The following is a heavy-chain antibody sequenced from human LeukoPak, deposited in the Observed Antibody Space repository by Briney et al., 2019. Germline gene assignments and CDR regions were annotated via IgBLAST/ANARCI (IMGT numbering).Heavy chain of an antibody. D-gene: IGHD2-2*01. Sequence: ASVKVSFKASGYTFSSNYMHWVRQAPGQGLEWMGVINPSGGGTIYAQKFQGRVTMTRDTSTSTVYMELSSLKSEDTAVYYCARVVVPAARFDAFDIWGQGTMVTVSS. CDR1: GYTFSSNY. CDR2: INPSGGGT. CDR3: ARVVVPAARFDAFDI. V-gene: IGHV1-46*01. J-gene: IGHJ3*02.